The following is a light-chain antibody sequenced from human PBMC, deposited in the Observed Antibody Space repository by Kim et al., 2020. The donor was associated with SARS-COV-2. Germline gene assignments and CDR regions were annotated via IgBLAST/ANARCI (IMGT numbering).Light chain of an antibody. CDR3: QQANSFPPFT. J-gene: IGKJ1*01. Sequence: IQMTQSPSSVSASVGDRVTITCRASQNINTWLAWYQQKPGKAPKLLIYAASSLQSGVPSRFSGSGSGTAFTLTIARLQPHDSATYYCQQANSFPPFTFGQGTKVDIK. CDR2: AAS. V-gene: IGKV1-12*01. CDR1: QNINTW.